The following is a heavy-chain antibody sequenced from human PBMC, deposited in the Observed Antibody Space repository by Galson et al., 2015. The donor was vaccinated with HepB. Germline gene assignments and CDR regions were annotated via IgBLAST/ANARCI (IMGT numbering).Heavy chain of an antibody. CDR3: VQRSSGRYLV. Sequence: SLRLSCAASGFTFSNYAMHWVRQAPGKGLEYVSGINSDGVGTYYLDSVKGRFTVSRDNSKNALYLQMSGLRTDDTAVYYCVQRSSGRYLVWGQGTLVTVSS. J-gene: IGHJ4*02. V-gene: IGHV3-64D*06. CDR2: INSDGVGT. CDR1: GFTFSNYA. D-gene: IGHD6-19*01.